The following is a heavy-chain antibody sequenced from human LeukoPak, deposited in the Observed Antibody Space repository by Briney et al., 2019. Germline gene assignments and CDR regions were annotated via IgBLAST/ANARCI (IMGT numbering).Heavy chain of an antibody. D-gene: IGHD3-3*01. CDR2: IKPNNGDT. V-gene: IGHV1-2*06. CDR1: GYTFTAFH. CDR3: ARGTRLRFLEWSDAFDI. J-gene: IGHJ3*02. Sequence: ASVKVSCKASGYTFTAFHLHWVRQAPGQGLEWMGRIKPNNGDTSYAQKFQGRVTMTRDTSLSTIYMELNSLRSDDTAVYYCARGTRLRFLEWSDAFDIWGQGTMVTVSS.